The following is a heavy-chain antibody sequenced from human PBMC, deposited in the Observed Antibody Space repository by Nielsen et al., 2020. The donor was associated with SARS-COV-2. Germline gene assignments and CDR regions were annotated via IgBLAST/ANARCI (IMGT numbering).Heavy chain of an antibody. J-gene: IGHJ4*02. CDR2: ISYDGDNK. D-gene: IGHD3-3*01. V-gene: IGHV3-30*04. Sequence: GGSLRLSCVASGFTFSSYAMHWVRQAPGKGLEWLAVISYDGDNKYKADSVTGRFTISRDNSKNTLYLQINRLRPEDTAVYFCARAGVLRFLEWFFDSWGQGTLVTVSS. CDR3: ARAGVLRFLEWFFDS. CDR1: GFTFSSYA.